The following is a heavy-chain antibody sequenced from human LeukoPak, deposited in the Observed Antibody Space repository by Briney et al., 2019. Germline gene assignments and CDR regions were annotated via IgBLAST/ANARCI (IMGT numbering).Heavy chain of an antibody. CDR2: ISSDGSKI. Sequence: PGSSLRLSCAASGFIFSNYAMHRARQAPGKGLEWVALISSDGSKIYYADSVKGRFTISRDNSKNTLYLQMNSLRAEDTAIYYCARDERLLSFLKWGQGTLVTVSS. CDR1: GFIFSNYA. CDR3: ARDERLLSFLK. J-gene: IGHJ4*02. D-gene: IGHD3-3*01. V-gene: IGHV3-30*04.